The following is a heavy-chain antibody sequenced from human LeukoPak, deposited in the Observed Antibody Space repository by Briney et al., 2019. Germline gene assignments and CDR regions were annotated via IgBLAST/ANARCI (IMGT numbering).Heavy chain of an antibody. CDR2: IWYGGSNK. J-gene: IGHJ4*02. Sequence: GRSLRLSCAASGFTFSSYGMHWVRQAPGKGLEWVAVIWYGGSNKYYADSVKGRFTISRDNSKNTLYLQMNSLRAEDTAVYYCAKGSVVTPYFDYWGQGTLVTVSS. CDR1: GFTFSSYG. V-gene: IGHV3-30*18. D-gene: IGHD4-23*01. CDR3: AKGSVVTPYFDY.